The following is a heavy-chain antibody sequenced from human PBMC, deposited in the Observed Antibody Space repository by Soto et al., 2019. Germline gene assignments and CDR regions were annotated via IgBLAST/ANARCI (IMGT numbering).Heavy chain of an antibody. CDR2: ISAYNGNT. V-gene: IGHV1-18*03. D-gene: IGHD5-18*01. CDR1: GYTFTSYG. Sequence: ASVKVSCKASGYTFTSYGISWVRQAPGQGLEWMGWISAYNGNTNYAQKLQGRVTMTTDTSTSTAYMELRSLRSDDMAVYYCARQVQLWLRFDPWGQGTLVTVSS. CDR3: ARQVQLWLRFDP. J-gene: IGHJ5*02.